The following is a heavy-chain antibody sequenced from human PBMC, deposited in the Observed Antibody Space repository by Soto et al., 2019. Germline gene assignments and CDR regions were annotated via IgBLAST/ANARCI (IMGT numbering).Heavy chain of an antibody. CDR1: GGSISSSSYH. J-gene: IGHJ4*02. CDR3: ARDHPHSYGVYYFDY. Sequence: PSETLSLTCTVSGGSISSSSYHWGWIRQPPGKGLEWIGSIYYSGTTYYNPSLKSRVTISVDTSKNQFSLKLNSVTAADTAVYYCARDHPHSYGVYYFDYWGQGTPVTVSS. V-gene: IGHV4-39*02. D-gene: IGHD5-18*01. CDR2: IYYSGTT.